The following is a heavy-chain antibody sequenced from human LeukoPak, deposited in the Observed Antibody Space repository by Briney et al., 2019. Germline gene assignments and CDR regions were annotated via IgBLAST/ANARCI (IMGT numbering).Heavy chain of an antibody. CDR1: GGSISSGDYY. D-gene: IGHD3-10*01. V-gene: IGHV4-30-4*01. Sequence: PSETLSLTCTVSGGSISSGDYYWSWIRQPPGKGLEWIGYIYYSGSTYYNPSLKSRVTISVDTSKNQFSLKLSSVTAADTAVYYCARAPSYYYGSGSYYQLDYWGQGTLVTVSS. CDR2: IYYSGST. J-gene: IGHJ4*02. CDR3: ARAPSYYYGSGSYYQLDY.